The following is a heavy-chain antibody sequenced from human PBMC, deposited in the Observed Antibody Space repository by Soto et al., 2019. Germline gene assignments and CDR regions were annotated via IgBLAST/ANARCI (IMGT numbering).Heavy chain of an antibody. CDR1: GFTFSDAW. J-gene: IGHJ4*02. CDR2: IKKKTDGGTT. CDR3: RTQWLD. V-gene: IGHV3-15*01. D-gene: IGHD6-19*01. Sequence: EVQLVESGGGLVKPGGSLRLSCAASGFTFSDAWMSWVRQAPGKGLEWVGLIKKKTDGGTTDYAAPVQGRFTISRDDSENTLYLQMSSLKTEDTAVYYCRTQWLDWGQGTLVTVSS.